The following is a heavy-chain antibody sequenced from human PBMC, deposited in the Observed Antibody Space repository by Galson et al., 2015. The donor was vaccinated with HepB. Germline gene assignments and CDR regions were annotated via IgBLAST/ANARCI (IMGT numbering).Heavy chain of an antibody. CDR2: IYPGDSDT. J-gene: IGHJ3*02. CDR1: GYSFTSYW. Sequence: QSGAEVKKPGESLKISCKGSGYSFTSYWIGWVRQMPGKGLEWMGIIYPGDSDTRYSPSFQGQVTISADKSISTAYLQWSSLKASDTAMYYCARRGRGWLQTQRDNAFDIWGQGTMVTVSS. CDR3: ARRGRGWLQTQRDNAFDI. D-gene: IGHD5-24*01. V-gene: IGHV5-51*03.